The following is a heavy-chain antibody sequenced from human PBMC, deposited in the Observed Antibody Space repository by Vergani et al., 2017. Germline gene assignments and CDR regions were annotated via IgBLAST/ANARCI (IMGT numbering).Heavy chain of an antibody. CDR2: ISSRSDTT. V-gene: IGHV3-48*02. CDR3: ARVAVTPPHDYYYYMDV. D-gene: IGHD3-10*01. Sequence: EVQLVESGGDLVQPGGSLRLSCEVSGFTFNNYKMKWVRQAPGKGLEWIAYISSRSDTTFYADSVKGRFTISRDNAKNSLYLQMNRLRDEDTGVYYCARVAVTPPHDYYYYMDVWGQGTLVTVSS. CDR1: GFTFNNYK. J-gene: IGHJ4*02.